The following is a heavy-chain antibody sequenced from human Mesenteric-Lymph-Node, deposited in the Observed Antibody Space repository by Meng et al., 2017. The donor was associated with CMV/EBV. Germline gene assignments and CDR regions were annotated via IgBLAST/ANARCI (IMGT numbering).Heavy chain of an antibody. Sequence: GGSLRLSCAASRFTFSTYVMNWVRQAPGRGLEWVSTISNSGDSTYSADSVKGRFTISRDNSKNTLYLQMNSLRAEDTAVYYCAKWAAAGTSIRYYFDYWGQGTLVTVSS. J-gene: IGHJ4*02. CDR2: ISNSGDST. CDR3: AKWAAAGTSIRYYFDY. D-gene: IGHD6-13*01. CDR1: RFTFSTYV. V-gene: IGHV3-23*01.